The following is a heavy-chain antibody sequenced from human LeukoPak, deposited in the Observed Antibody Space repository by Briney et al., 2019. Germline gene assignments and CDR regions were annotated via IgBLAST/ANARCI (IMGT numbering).Heavy chain of an antibody. J-gene: IGHJ4*02. CDR2: INPNSGGT. CDR1: GYTFTGYY. V-gene: IGHV1-2*02. D-gene: IGHD3-22*01. CDR3: ARDGMDSYDSSGYYPIDY. Sequence: ASVKVSCKASGYTFTGYYMHWVRQAPGQGLEWMGWINPNSGGTNYAQKFQGRVTMTRDTSISTAYMELSRLRSDDTAVYYCARDGMDSYDSSGYYPIDYWGQGTLVTVFS.